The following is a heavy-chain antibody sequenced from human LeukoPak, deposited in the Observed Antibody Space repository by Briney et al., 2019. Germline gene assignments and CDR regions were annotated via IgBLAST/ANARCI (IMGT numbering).Heavy chain of an antibody. Sequence: GGSLRLSCAASGVSLRSYGMHWVRQAPGKGLECVSFIRNDGTIIYYADSVKGRFTVSRDISKNTLFLQTTSLRDEDTAAYYCAKVRGDSGWELDSWGQGTPVTVSS. D-gene: IGHD6-19*01. CDR3: AKVRGDSGWELDS. CDR2: IRNDGTII. V-gene: IGHV3-30*02. CDR1: GVSLRSYG. J-gene: IGHJ5*01.